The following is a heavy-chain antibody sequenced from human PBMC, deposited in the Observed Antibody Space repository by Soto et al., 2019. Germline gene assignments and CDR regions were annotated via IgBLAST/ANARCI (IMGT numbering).Heavy chain of an antibody. CDR2: INQDGSET. J-gene: IGHJ4*02. V-gene: IGHV3-7*01. CDR3: ARGYAWAFDY. CDR1: GFTFSNIW. Sequence: GGSLRLSCVASGFTFSNIWMRWLRQAPGKGLDWVANINQDGSETYYVDSVKGRFTISRDNAKNSLYLQMNSLRAEDTAVYYCARGYAWAFDYWGQGALVTVSS. D-gene: IGHD2-2*01.